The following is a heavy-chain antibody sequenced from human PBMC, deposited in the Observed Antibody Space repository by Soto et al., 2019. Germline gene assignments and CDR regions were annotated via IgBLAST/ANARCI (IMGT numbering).Heavy chain of an antibody. D-gene: IGHD6-19*01. CDR1: GFSLSTSGVG. CDR2: IYWDDDK. J-gene: IGHJ6*02. Sequence: QITLKESGPTLVKPTQTLTLTCTFSGFSLSTSGVGVGWIRQPPGKALEWLALIYWDDDKRYSPSLKSRLTITKDTSKNHVVLTMTNMDPVDTATYYCAHSRSGWYHLTYYYCGMDVWGQGTTVTVSS. V-gene: IGHV2-5*02. CDR3: AHSRSGWYHLTYYYCGMDV.